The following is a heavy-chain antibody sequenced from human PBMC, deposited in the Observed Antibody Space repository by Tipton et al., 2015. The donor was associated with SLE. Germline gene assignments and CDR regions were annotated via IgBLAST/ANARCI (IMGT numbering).Heavy chain of an antibody. CDR1: GFTFATYA. J-gene: IGHJ4*02. CDR2: LYSAGTT. D-gene: IGHD3-16*01. V-gene: IGHV3-23*03. Sequence: GSLRLSCAASGFTFATYAMSWVRQAPGKGLEWVSVLYSAGTTDHAESVKGRFTVFSDNSQKTVYLQMNSLRAEDTAVYYCARDQVGVGDFDYWSQGTLVTVSS. CDR3: ARDQVGVGDFDY.